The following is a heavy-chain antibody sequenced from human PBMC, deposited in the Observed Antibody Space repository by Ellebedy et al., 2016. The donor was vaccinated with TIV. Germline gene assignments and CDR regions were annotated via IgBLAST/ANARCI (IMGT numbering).Heavy chain of an antibody. Sequence: MPSETLSLTCTDSGSSISSARYWGWIRQPPGKGLEWIGQISHSGATDYNPSLKSRVTISVDTSKNQFSLNLSSVTAADTAVYYCAGDPSGVTGTLDYWGQGTLVTVSS. J-gene: IGHJ4*02. CDR3: AGDPSGVTGTLDY. CDR2: ISHSGAT. D-gene: IGHD1-20*01. CDR1: GSSISSARY. V-gene: IGHV4-38-2*02.